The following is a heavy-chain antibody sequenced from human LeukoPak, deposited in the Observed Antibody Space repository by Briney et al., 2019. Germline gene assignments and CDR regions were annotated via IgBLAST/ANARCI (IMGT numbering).Heavy chain of an antibody. CDR2: ISAYNGNT. D-gene: IGHD3-9*01. Sequence: ASAKVSCKASGYTFTSYGISWVRQAPGQGLEWMGWISAYNGNTNYAQKLQGRVTMTTDTSTSTAYMELRSLRSDDTAVYYCARVFLYYDILTGYYGSWYFDYWGQGTLVTVSS. CDR3: ARVFLYYDILTGYYGSWYFDY. J-gene: IGHJ4*02. V-gene: IGHV1-18*01. CDR1: GYTFTSYG.